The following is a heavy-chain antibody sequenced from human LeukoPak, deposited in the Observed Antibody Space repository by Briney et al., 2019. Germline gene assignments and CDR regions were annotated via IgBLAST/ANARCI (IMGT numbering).Heavy chain of an antibody. CDR3: VRFRMNYYDSSGYYYDAFDI. CDR1: GGSFSGYY. V-gene: IGHV4-34*01. D-gene: IGHD3-22*01. J-gene: IGHJ3*02. Sequence: SETLSLTCVVYGGSFSGYYWSWIRQPPGKGLEWSGEINHSGSTNYNPSLKSRVTISVDTSKKQFSLKLSSVTAADTAVYYCVRFRMNYYDSSGYYYDAFDIWRQGTMVTVYS. CDR2: INHSGST.